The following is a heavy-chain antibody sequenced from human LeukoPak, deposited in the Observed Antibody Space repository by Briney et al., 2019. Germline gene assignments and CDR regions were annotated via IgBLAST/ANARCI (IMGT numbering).Heavy chain of an antibody. CDR1: GGTFSSYA. CDR3: ARDVRVVVPAAIGYYYYYYMDV. J-gene: IGHJ6*03. V-gene: IGHV1-69*13. Sequence: SVKVSCKASGGTFSSYAISWVRQAPGQGLEWMGGIIPIFGTANYAQKFQGRVTITADESTSTAYMALSSLRSEDTAVYYCARDVRVVVPAAIGYYYYYYMDVWGKGTTVTVFS. CDR2: IIPIFGTA. D-gene: IGHD2-2*01.